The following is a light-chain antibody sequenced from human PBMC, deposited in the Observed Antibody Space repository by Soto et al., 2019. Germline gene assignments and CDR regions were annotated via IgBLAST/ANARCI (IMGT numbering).Light chain of an antibody. J-gene: IGKJ4*01. CDR3: QQRSNWPPIT. Sequence: EIVLTQSPATLSLSPGERATLSCRASQSVSSYLAWYQQKPGQAPRLLIYDASNRATGIPARFSGSGSGTYFTLTISNLEPEDFAVYYCQQRSNWPPITFGGGTKVEIK. CDR1: QSVSSY. V-gene: IGKV3-11*01. CDR2: DAS.